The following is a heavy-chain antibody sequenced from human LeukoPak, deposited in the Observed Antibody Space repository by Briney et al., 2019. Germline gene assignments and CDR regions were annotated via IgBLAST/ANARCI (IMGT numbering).Heavy chain of an antibody. V-gene: IGHV3-21*01. D-gene: IGHD5-18*01. Sequence: PGGSLRLSCAASGFTFSSYSMNWVRQAPGKGLEWVSSISSSSSYIYYADSVKGRFTISRDNSQNTLYLQMNSLRADDTAVYYCVRGDGIQLSPSLHWFDPWGQGALVTVSS. J-gene: IGHJ5*02. CDR3: VRGDGIQLSPSLHWFDP. CDR1: GFTFSSYS. CDR2: ISSSSSYI.